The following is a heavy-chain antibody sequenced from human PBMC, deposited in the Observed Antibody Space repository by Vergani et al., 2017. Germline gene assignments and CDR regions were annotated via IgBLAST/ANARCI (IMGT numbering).Heavy chain of an antibody. D-gene: IGHD3-22*01. CDR2: ISWNSGSI. J-gene: IGHJ4*02. Sequence: EVQLVESGGGLVQPGRSLRLSCAASGFTFDDYAMHWVRQAPGKGLEWVSGISWNSGSIGYADSVKGRFTISRDNCKNTLYLQMNSLRAEDTAVYYCAKDPQTYYYDSSGGWGQGTLVTVSS. CDR1: GFTFDDYA. V-gene: IGHV3-9*01. CDR3: AKDPQTYYYDSSGG.